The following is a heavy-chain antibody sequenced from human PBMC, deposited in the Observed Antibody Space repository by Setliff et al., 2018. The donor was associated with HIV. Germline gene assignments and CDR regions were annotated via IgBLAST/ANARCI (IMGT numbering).Heavy chain of an antibody. CDR1: GYTFTSYS. Sequence: ASVKVSCKASGYTFTSYSMHWVRQAPGQRLEWMGWLRTGTGDTSYSVKFQGRLTITRDTSANTAHMELSNLRSEDTAVYYCVRRATAAEVFDYWGQGTLVTVSS. CDR3: VRRATAAEVFDY. CDR2: LRTGTGDT. D-gene: IGHD6-13*01. J-gene: IGHJ4*02. V-gene: IGHV1-3*04.